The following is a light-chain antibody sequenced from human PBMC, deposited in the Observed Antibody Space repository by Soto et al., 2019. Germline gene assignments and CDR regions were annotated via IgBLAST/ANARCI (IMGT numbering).Light chain of an antibody. CDR3: QHYHDSPYT. Sequence: EIVLTQSPGTLSLSPGERATLSCRASQSVSSSYLAWYQQKPGQAPRLLIYGASSRVTGIPDRFSGSGSGTDFTITISRLEPEDFAVYYCQHYHDSPYTFGQGTKLEIK. CDR2: GAS. V-gene: IGKV3-20*01. J-gene: IGKJ2*01. CDR1: QSVSSSY.